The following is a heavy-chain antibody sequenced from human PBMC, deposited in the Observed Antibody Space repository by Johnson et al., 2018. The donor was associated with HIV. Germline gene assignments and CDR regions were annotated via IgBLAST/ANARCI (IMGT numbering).Heavy chain of an antibody. CDR2: IRYDGSNK. CDR1: GFTFSSYA. V-gene: IGHV3-30*04. Sequence: QMLLVESGGGVVQPGRSLRLSCAASGFTFSSYAMHWVRQAPGKGLEWVAFIRYDGSNKYYADSVKGRFTISRDNSKNTLYLQMNSLRPEDTAVYYCARLPSGYSRDAFDIWGQGTMVTVSS. J-gene: IGHJ3*02. CDR3: ARLPSGYSRDAFDI. D-gene: IGHD5-18*01.